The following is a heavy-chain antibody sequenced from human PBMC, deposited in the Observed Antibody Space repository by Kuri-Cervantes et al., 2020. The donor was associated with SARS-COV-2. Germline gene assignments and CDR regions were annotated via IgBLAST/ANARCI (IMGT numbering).Heavy chain of an antibody. CDR1: GYTFTSYG. Sequence: ASVKVSCKASGYTFTSYGISWVRQATGQGLEWMGWMNPNSGNTGYAQNFRGRVTMTRDTSTSTAYMELSSLRSEDSAIYYCARDSGDWTTDGFDIWGQGTMVTVSS. J-gene: IGHJ3*02. V-gene: IGHV1-8*02. CDR2: MNPNSGNT. D-gene: IGHD5-12*01. CDR3: ARDSGDWTTDGFDI.